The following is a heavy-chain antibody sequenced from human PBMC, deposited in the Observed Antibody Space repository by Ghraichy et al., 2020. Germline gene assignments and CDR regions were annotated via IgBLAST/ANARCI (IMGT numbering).Heavy chain of an antibody. CDR1: GFTFGDYA. J-gene: IGHJ4*02. CDR2: SRNKAYGGTT. CDR3: SRGSGWCDY. Sequence: GSLRLSCSASGFTFGDYAMTWFRQAPGKGLEWVGLSRNKAYGGTTEYAASVKGRFTISRDDSKSIAYLQMNSLKTEDTAVYYCSRGSGWCDYWGQGTLVTVSS. D-gene: IGHD6-19*01. V-gene: IGHV3-49*03.